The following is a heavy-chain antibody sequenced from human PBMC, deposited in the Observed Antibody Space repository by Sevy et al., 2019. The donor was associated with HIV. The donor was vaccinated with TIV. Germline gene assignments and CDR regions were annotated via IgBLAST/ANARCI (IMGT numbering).Heavy chain of an antibody. CDR3: ARGDSSSRRYYYYGMDV. V-gene: IGHV3-33*01. J-gene: IGHJ6*02. D-gene: IGHD6-6*01. Sequence: GGSLILSCAASGFTFSSYGMHWVRQAPGKGLEWVAVIWYDGSNKYYADSVKGRFTISRDNSKNTLYLQMNSLRAEDTAGYYCARGDSSSRRYYYYGMDVWGQGTTVTVSS. CDR2: IWYDGSNK. CDR1: GFTFSSYG.